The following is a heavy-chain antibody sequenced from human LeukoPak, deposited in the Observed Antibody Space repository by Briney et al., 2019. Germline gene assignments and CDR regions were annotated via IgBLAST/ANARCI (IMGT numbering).Heavy chain of an antibody. CDR2: IIPILGTA. CDR1: GGTFSSYA. J-gene: IGHJ5*02. Sequence: GASVKVSCKASGGTFSSYAISWVRQAPGQGLEWMGGIIPILGTANYAQKFQGRVTITTDESTSTAYMELSSLRSEDTAVYYCARDQSITMVRGDNWFDPWSQGTLVTVSS. V-gene: IGHV1-69*05. CDR3: ARDQSITMVRGDNWFDP. D-gene: IGHD3-10*01.